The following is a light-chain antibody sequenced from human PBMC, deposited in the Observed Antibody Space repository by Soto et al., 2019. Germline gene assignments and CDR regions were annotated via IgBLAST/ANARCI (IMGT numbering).Light chain of an antibody. J-gene: IGKJ4*01. V-gene: IGKV3-11*01. CDR1: QSVINY. CDR3: QHYKNRPLT. Sequence: EIVLTQSPATLSLSPGERATLSCRASQSVINYLAWYQQKPGQAPRLLIYDTSNRATGIPARFSGSGSGTDFTLIISSLQSEDVAVYYCQHYKNRPLTFGGGTKVDIK. CDR2: DTS.